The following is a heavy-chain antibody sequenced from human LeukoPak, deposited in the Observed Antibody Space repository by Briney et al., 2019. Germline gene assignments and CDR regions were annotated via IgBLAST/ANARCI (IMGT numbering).Heavy chain of an antibody. Sequence: GASVKVSCKASGGTFSSYAISWVRQAPGQGLEWMGGIIPIFGTANYAQKFQGRVTITADESTSTAYMELSSLRSEDTAVYYCARAGDLWEPGNDAFDIWGQGTMVTVSS. D-gene: IGHD1-26*01. CDR2: IIPIFGTA. V-gene: IGHV1-69*01. J-gene: IGHJ3*02. CDR1: GGTFSSYA. CDR3: ARAGDLWEPGNDAFDI.